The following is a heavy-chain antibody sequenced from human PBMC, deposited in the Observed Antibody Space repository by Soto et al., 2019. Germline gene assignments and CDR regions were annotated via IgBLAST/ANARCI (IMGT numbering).Heavy chain of an antibody. Sequence: GGSLRLSCAASGFTFSSYWMHWVRQVPGKGLVWVSRINTDGSETNYADSVKGRFTVSRDNAKNTQYLQMNNLRVEGTAVYYCARDGEGYWGQGTLVTVSS. CDR2: INTDGSET. CDR1: GFTFSSYW. V-gene: IGHV3-74*01. J-gene: IGHJ4*02. D-gene: IGHD2-21*01. CDR3: ARDGEGY.